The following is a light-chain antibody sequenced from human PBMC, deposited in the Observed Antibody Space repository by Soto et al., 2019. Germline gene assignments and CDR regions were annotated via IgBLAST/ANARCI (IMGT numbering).Light chain of an antibody. Sequence: QSALTQPASVSGSPGQSITISCTGTSSDVGTYNYVSWYQQHPGKAPKVMIYDVSNRPSGVSNRFSGSKSGNTASLTISGLQAEDEADYYCSSYTGSNLYVFGTGTKLTVL. CDR1: SSDVGTYNY. CDR2: DVS. V-gene: IGLV2-14*03. CDR3: SSYTGSNLYV. J-gene: IGLJ1*01.